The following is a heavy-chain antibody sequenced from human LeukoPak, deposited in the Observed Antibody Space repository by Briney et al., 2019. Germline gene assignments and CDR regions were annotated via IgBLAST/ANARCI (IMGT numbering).Heavy chain of an antibody. D-gene: IGHD1-26*01. J-gene: IGHJ6*02. Sequence: GRSLRLSCGAFGFSFDDFAIHWVRQAPGKGLGWVSGISWNSGSIGYADSVKGRFTISRDNAKNSLYLQMNSLRAEDTALYYCAKDIFQGEWELRKGFMDVWGQGTTVTVSS. CDR2: ISWNSGSI. V-gene: IGHV3-9*01. CDR1: GFSFDDFA. CDR3: AKDIFQGEWELRKGFMDV.